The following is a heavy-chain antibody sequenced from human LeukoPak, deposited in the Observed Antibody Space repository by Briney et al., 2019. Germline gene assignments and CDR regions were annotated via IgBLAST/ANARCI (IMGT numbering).Heavy chain of an antibody. Sequence: TGGSLRLSCAASGFTFSSYAMSWVRQAPGKGLEWVSAISGSGGSTYYADSVKGRFTISRDNSKNTLYLQMNSLRAEDTAVYYCAKDRIGYDSSGYRGDWFDPWGQGTLVAVSS. J-gene: IGHJ5*02. CDR2: ISGSGGST. CDR3: AKDRIGYDSSGYRGDWFDP. D-gene: IGHD3-22*01. CDR1: GFTFSSYA. V-gene: IGHV3-23*01.